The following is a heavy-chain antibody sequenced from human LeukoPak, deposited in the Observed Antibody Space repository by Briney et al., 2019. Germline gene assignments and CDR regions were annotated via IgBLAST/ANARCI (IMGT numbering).Heavy chain of an antibody. J-gene: IGHJ4*01. V-gene: IGHV3-7*01. CDR2: INEDGTIQ. Sequence: GGSLRLSCAASGFSISDYWMNWVRLVPGKGLEWVANINEDGTIQDYVDSVRGRFTISRNNAKNSLYLQMNSLRAEDTAVYYCASRESSMSRSHWGHGTLVTVSS. CDR1: GFSISDYW. D-gene: IGHD2/OR15-2a*01. CDR3: ASRESSMSRSH.